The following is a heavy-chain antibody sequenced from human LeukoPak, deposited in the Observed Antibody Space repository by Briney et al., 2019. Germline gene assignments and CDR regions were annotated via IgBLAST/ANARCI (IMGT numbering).Heavy chain of an antibody. J-gene: IGHJ5*02. Sequence: GGSLRLSCAASGFTFSSYSMNWVRQAPGKGLEWVSYITSTSGTIYYADSVKGRFTISRDNAKNSLYLQMNSLRAEDTAVYYCARVSRTPATNTFKFDPWGQGTLVTVSS. D-gene: IGHD4-11*01. V-gene: IGHV3-48*01. CDR3: ARVSRTPATNTFKFDP. CDR2: ITSTSGTI. CDR1: GFTFSSYS.